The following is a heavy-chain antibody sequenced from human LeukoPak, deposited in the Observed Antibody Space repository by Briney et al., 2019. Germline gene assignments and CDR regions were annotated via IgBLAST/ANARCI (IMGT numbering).Heavy chain of an antibody. Sequence: PGGSLRLSCAASGFTFSDYYMSWIRQAPGKGLEWVSYISSSSSYTNYADSVKGPFTISRDNAKNSLYLQTNSLRAEDTAIYYCARTQCPGASCYSDAFDIWGQATMVTVSS. CDR1: GFTFSDYY. CDR2: ISSSSSYT. CDR3: ARTQCPGASCYSDAFDI. D-gene: IGHD2-15*01. V-gene: IGHV3-11*03. J-gene: IGHJ3*02.